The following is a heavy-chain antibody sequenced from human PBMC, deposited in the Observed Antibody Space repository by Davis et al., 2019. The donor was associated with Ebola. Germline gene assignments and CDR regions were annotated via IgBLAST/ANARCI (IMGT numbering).Heavy chain of an antibody. V-gene: IGHV4-59*01. CDR3: ARDVDCSGGSCYSDY. CDR1: GGSISSYY. J-gene: IGHJ4*02. D-gene: IGHD2-15*01. Sequence: PSETLSLTCTVSGGSISSYYWSWIRQPPGKGLEWIGYIYYSGSTNYNPSLKSRVTISVDTSKNQFSLKLSSVTAADTAVYYCARDVDCSGGSCYSDYWGQGTLVTVSS. CDR2: IYYSGST.